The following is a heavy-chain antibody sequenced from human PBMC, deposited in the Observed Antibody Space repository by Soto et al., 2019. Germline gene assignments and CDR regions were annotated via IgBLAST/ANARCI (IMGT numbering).Heavy chain of an antibody. D-gene: IGHD3-22*01. CDR1: GFIFSSYA. CDR3: AREIAD. Sequence: VGSLRLSCAASGFIFSSYAMHWVRQAPGKGLGWVAVISYDGSNKYYGDSVEDRFTISRDDSKSTLFLQMNSLTTEDTAVYYCAREIADWGQGTLVTVSS. V-gene: IGHV3-30-3*01. J-gene: IGHJ4*02. CDR2: ISYDGSNK.